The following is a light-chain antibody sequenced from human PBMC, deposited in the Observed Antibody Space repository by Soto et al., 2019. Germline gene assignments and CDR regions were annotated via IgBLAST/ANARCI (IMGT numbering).Light chain of an antibody. CDR2: DVT. J-gene: IGLJ2*01. V-gene: IGLV2-11*01. CDR3: CSYAGTYSWL. Sequence: QSVLTQPRSVSGSPGQSVTISCTGTSSNVGGYNYVSWYQHHPGKVPKLLIYDVTERPSGVPDRFSGYKSGNTASLTISGLQADDEAYYYCCSYAGTYSWLFGGGTQLTVL. CDR1: SSNVGGYNY.